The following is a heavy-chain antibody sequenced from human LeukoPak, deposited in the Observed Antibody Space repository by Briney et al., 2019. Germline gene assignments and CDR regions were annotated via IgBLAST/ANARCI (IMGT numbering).Heavy chain of an antibody. Sequence: PGGSLRLSCAASGFTFDDYGMSWVRQAPGKGLEWVSGINWNGGSTGYADSVKGRFTISRDNAKNTVYLQMNSLRAEDMAVYYCAGGISGYDSYWGQGTLVTVSS. V-gene: IGHV3-20*04. J-gene: IGHJ4*02. CDR1: GFTFDDYG. CDR2: INWNGGST. D-gene: IGHD5-12*01. CDR3: AGGISGYDSY.